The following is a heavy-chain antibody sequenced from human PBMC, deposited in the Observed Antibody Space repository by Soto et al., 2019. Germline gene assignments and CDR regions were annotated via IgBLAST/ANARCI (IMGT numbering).Heavy chain of an antibody. V-gene: IGHV3-23*01. CDR2: ISGSGGST. Sequence: GGSLRLSCAASGFTFSSYAMSWVRQALGKGLEWVSAISGSGGSTYYADSVKGRFTISRDNSKNTLYLQMNSLRAEDTAVYYCAKWGEGFGRWRDYYYYGMDVWGQGTTVTVSS. CDR1: GFTFSSYA. CDR3: AKWGEGFGRWRDYYYYGMDV. D-gene: IGHD3-3*01. J-gene: IGHJ6*02.